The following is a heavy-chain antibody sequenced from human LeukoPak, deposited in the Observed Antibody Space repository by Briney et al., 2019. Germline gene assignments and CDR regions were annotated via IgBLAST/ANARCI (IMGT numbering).Heavy chain of an antibody. J-gene: IGHJ4*02. CDR3: AKESGKFDY. CDR1: GLNFCESA. CDR2: ISADGGSA. V-gene: IGHV3-43*02. Sequence: GGSLRLSCVASGLNFCESAMHWIRQAPGKGLEWVSLISADGGSAFSADSVKGRFSISRDNSKNSLYLQMDSLRSEDTAMYYCAKESGKFDYWGQGTLVVVSS.